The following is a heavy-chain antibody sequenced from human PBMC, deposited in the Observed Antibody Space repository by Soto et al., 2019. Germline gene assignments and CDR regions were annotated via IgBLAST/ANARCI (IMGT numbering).Heavy chain of an antibody. D-gene: IGHD5-18*01. Sequence: SVEGSCKASGGTFSSYAISWVRQAPGQGLEWMGGIIPIFGTANYAQKFQGRVTITADESTSTAYMELSSLRSEDTAVYYCATYNPGYSYGSRAFDIWGQGTMVTVSS. V-gene: IGHV1-69*13. J-gene: IGHJ3*02. CDR1: GGTFSSYA. CDR3: ATYNPGYSYGSRAFDI. CDR2: IIPIFGTA.